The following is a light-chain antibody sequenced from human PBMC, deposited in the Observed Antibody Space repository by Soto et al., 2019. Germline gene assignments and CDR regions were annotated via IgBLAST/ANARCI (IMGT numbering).Light chain of an antibody. V-gene: IGLV2-23*01. CDR1: SSDVGSYNL. CDR2: EGS. J-gene: IGLJ1*01. CDR3: CSYAGSSTSGYV. Sequence: QSALTQPASVSGSPGQSITISCTGTSSDVGSYNLVSWYQQHPGKAPKLMIYEGSKRPSGVSNRFSGSKSGNTASLTISGLQAEDEADYYCCSYAGSSTSGYVFGNGTKVTVL.